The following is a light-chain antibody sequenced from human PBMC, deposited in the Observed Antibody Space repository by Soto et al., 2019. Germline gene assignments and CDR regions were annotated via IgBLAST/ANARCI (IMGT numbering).Light chain of an antibody. Sequence: IQMTQSPSSLSASVVDRVTITCQASQDISNYLNWYQQKPGKAPKLLIYDASNLETGVPSRFSGSGSGTDFTFTISNLQPEDFAGYYCQQTYSSPITFGQGTRPAI. CDR1: QDISNY. J-gene: IGKJ5*01. V-gene: IGKV1-33*01. CDR2: DAS. CDR3: QQTYSSPIT.